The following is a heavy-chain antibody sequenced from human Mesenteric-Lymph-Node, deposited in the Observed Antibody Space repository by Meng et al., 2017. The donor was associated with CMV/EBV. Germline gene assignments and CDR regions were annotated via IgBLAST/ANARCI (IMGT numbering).Heavy chain of an antibody. V-gene: IGHV3-21*01. D-gene: IGHD3-10*01. CDR1: GVTFSTDS. J-gene: IGHJ6*02. Sequence: GGSLRLSCAASGVTFSTDSMNWVRQAPGKGLEWVSSISSISTYIYYADSVKGRFTISRDNAKNSLFLQMNSLRVEDTAIYYCARDRARYGMDVWGQGTTVTVSS. CDR2: ISSISTYI. CDR3: ARDRARYGMDV.